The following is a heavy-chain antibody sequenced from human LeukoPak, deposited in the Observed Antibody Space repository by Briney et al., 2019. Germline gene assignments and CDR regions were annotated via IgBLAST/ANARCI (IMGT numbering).Heavy chain of an antibody. V-gene: IGHV1-69*04. CDR3: TRGFGSSTSYVSDFDF. CDR1: GGTFSNYG. Sequence: PVKVSCKASGGTFSNYGVSWVRQAPGQGLEWMARIIPMVGVTNYAQKFQGRVTITADKSTSTAYMELSSLRSEDTAVYFCTRGFGSSTSYVSDFDFWGQGTLVTVSS. J-gene: IGHJ4*02. CDR2: IIPMVGVT. D-gene: IGHD3-16*01.